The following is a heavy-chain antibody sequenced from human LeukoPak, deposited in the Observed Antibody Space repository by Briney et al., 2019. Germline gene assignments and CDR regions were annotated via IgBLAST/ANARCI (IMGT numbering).Heavy chain of an antibody. CDR2: IYYSGST. V-gene: IGHV4-39*07. J-gene: IGHJ4*02. CDR1: GGSISSSSYY. Sequence: PSETLSLTCTVSGGSISSSSYYWGWIRQPPGKGLEWIGSIYYSGSTYYNPSLKSRVTISVDTSKNQFSLKLSSVTAADTAVYYCARARDWVYFDYWGQGTLVTVSS. CDR3: ARARDWVYFDY. D-gene: IGHD3/OR15-3a*01.